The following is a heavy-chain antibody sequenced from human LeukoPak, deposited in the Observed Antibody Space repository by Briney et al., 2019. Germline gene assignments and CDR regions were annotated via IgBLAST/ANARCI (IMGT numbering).Heavy chain of an antibody. J-gene: IGHJ6*03. Sequence: PGRSLRLSCAASGITFSSYAMHWVRQAPGKGLEWVAVIWYDGSNKYYADSVKGRFTISRDDSKNTLYLQMNSLRAEDTAVYYCAKAKHSYGSGGYYYYMDVWGKGTTVTVSS. CDR3: AKAKHSYGSGGYYYYMDV. CDR1: GITFSSYA. V-gene: IGHV3-33*06. CDR2: IWYDGSNK. D-gene: IGHD5-18*01.